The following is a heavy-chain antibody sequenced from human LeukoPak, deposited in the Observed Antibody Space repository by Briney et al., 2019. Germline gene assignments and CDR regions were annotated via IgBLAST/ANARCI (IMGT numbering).Heavy chain of an antibody. CDR1: GFTFSSFA. CDR2: ISSDGSNK. J-gene: IGHJ4*02. V-gene: IGHV3-30*03. CDR3: AREIGSAARGR. Sequence: GRSLRLSCAASGFTFSSFAMRWVRQAPGRGLEWVAVISSDGSNKYYADSVKGRFTISRDNAKNSMYLQMNSLRAEDTAMYYCAREIGSAARGRWGQGTLVTVS. D-gene: IGHD6-13*01.